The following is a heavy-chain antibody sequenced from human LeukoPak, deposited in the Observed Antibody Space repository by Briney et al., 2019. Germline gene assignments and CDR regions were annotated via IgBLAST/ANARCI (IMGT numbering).Heavy chain of an antibody. Sequence: SETLSLTCTVSGGSISSGGYYWSWIRQHPGKGLEWIGYIYYSGSTYYNPSLKSRVTISVDTSKNQFSLKLSSVTAADTAVYCCARGDLYSYGYFDYWGQGTLVTVSS. CDR2: IYYSGST. CDR3: ARGDLYSYGYFDY. V-gene: IGHV4-31*03. J-gene: IGHJ4*02. CDR1: GGSISSGGYY. D-gene: IGHD5-18*01.